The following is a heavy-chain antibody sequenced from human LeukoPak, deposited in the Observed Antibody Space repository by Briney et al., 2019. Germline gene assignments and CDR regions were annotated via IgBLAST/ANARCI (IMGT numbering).Heavy chain of an antibody. D-gene: IGHD5-18*01. CDR1: GTTFSSYA. CDR2: IIPSFGTV. Sequence: ASVKVSCKASGTTFSSYAINWVRQAPGQGLEWMGAIIPSFGTVRFAQKFQGRVTMTADESTTTAYMDLNYLRSDDTAVYFCARATSANEYSYGFHFDHWGQGTLVTVSS. V-gene: IGHV1-69*13. CDR3: ARATSANEYSYGFHFDH. J-gene: IGHJ4*02.